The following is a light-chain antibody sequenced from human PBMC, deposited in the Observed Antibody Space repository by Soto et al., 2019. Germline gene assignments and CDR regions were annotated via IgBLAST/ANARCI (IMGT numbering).Light chain of an antibody. CDR2: EVN. J-gene: IGLJ1*01. V-gene: IGLV2-14*01. CDR1: DNDVGAYNH. Sequence: QSALTQPASVSGSPGQSITISCSGTDNDVGAYNHVSWYQQHPGKAPKLMIYEVNNRPSGVSDRFSGSKSGNTASLTISGLQAEDEAHYYCSSYTTSYFYVFGPGTKVTVL. CDR3: SSYTTSYFYV.